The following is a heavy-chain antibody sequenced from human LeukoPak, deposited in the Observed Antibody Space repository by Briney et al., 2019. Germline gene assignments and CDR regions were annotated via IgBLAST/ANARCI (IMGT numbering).Heavy chain of an antibody. D-gene: IGHD2-15*01. CDR1: GYSFTSYW. CDR3: ASGGYCSGGSCSDAFDI. J-gene: IGHJ3*02. V-gene: IGHV5-51*01. CDR2: IYPGDSDT. Sequence: GGSLKISCKGSGYSFTSYWIGWVRQMPGKSLEWMGIIYPGDSDTRYSPSFQGQVTISADKSISTAYLQWSSLKASDTAMYYCASGGYCSGGSCSDAFDIWGQGTMVTVSS.